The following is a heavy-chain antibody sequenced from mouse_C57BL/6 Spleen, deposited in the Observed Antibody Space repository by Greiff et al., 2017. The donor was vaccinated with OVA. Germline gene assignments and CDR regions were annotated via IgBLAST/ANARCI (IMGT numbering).Heavy chain of an antibody. J-gene: IGHJ1*03. CDR3: ARQGYYCSSYGNWYFDV. CDR1: GFSLTSYG. Sequence: VQLQESGPGLVAPSQSLSITCTVSGFSLTSYGVHWVRQPPGKGLEWLVVIWRDGSTTYNSALKSRLGISKDNSKSQVILKMNSLQTDDTAMYYCARQGYYCSSYGNWYFDVWGTGTTVTVSS. D-gene: IGHD1-1*01. V-gene: IGHV2-6-1*01. CDR2: IWRDGST.